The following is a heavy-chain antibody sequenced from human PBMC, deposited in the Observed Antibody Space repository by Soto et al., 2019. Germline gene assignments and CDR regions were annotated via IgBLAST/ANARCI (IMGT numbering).Heavy chain of an antibody. CDR3: ARRYVGYYYYGMDV. D-gene: IGHD5-12*01. J-gene: IGHJ6*02. CDR2: IDPSDSYT. Sequence: PGESLKISCKGSGYSFTSYWISWVRQMPGKGLEWMGRIDPSDSYTNYSPSFQRHVTISADKSISTAYLQWSSLKASDTAMYYCARRYVGYYYYGMDVWGQGTTVTVSS. CDR1: GYSFTSYW. V-gene: IGHV5-10-1*01.